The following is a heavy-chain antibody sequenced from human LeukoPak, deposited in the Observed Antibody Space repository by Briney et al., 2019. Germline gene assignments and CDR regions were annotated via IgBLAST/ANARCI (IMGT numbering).Heavy chain of an antibody. CDR3: ARSSRLLDFDY. Sequence: GGSLRLSCAASGFTFSSYSMNWVRQAPGKGLEWVSYIRSSSSTIYYADSVKGRFTISRDNAHNSLYLQMNSLRAEDTAVYYCARSSRLLDFDYWGQGTLVTVSS. J-gene: IGHJ4*02. D-gene: IGHD2-8*02. CDR2: IRSSSSTI. V-gene: IGHV3-48*01. CDR1: GFTFSSYS.